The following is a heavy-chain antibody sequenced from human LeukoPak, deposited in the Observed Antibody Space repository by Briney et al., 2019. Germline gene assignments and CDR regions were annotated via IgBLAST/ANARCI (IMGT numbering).Heavy chain of an antibody. J-gene: IGHJ4*02. CDR2: IFKSGST. CDR1: GVSMTRSSYY. V-gene: IGHV4-39*01. D-gene: IGHD6-13*01. CDR3: ARQIIRGQYLVHFDY. Sequence: SETLSLTCTVSGVSMTRSSYYWGWIRRPPGQGLEWIGSIFKSGSTYYNPSLKSRVTISVDPSKNQFSLRLSSVTAADTAVYYCARQIIRGQYLVHFDYWSQGILVTVSS.